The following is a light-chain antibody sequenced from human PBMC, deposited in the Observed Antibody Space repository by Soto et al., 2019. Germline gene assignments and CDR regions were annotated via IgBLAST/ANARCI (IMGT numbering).Light chain of an antibody. CDR2: GAS. CDR1: QSVSSSY. CDR3: QQYGSSPPWT. J-gene: IGKJ1*01. Sequence: EIVLTQSPGTLSLSPGERATLSCRASQSVSSSYLAWYQQKPGQAPRLLISGASSRATGIPDRFSGSGSGTDLTLTISRLEPEDFAVYYCQQYGSSPPWTFGQGTKVEIK. V-gene: IGKV3-20*01.